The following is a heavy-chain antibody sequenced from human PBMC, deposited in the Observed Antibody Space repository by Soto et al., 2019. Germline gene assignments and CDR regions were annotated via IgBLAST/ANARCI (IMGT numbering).Heavy chain of an antibody. J-gene: IGHJ4*02. D-gene: IGHD2-21*02. CDR1: GGSISSSSYY. Sequence: SETLSLTCTVSGGSISSSSYYWGWIRQPPGKGLEWIGSIYYSGSTYYNPSLKSRVTISVDTSKNQFSLKLSSVTAADTAVYYCARQMVAVMGFYFDYWGQGTLVTVPS. V-gene: IGHV4-39*01. CDR2: IYYSGST. CDR3: ARQMVAVMGFYFDY.